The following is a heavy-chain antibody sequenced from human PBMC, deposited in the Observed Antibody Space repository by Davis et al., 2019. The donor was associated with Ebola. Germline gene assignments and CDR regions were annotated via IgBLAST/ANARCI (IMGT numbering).Heavy chain of an antibody. D-gene: IGHD4-17*01. V-gene: IGHV4-59*01. CDR2: IYYGGTT. Sequence: SETLSLTCSVSGGSISSYYWSWIRQPPGKGLEWIGYIYYGGTTSYNPSLKSRVTISVDTSKNQFSLILNSVTAADTAVYFCARGGAFDYWGRGILVTVSS. J-gene: IGHJ4*02. CDR1: GGSISSYY. CDR3: ARGGAFDY.